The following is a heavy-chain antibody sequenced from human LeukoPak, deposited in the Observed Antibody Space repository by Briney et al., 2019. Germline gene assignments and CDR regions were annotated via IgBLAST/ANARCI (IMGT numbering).Heavy chain of an antibody. Sequence: GGSLRLSCAASGFTFSSYGMHWVRRAPGRGLEWVAIISYDGSNKYYADSVKGRFTISRDNSKNTLYLQMNSLRAEDTAVYYCAKDHYSSGWYFDYWGQGTLVTVSS. V-gene: IGHV3-30*18. CDR3: AKDHYSSGWYFDY. D-gene: IGHD6-19*01. CDR2: ISYDGSNK. J-gene: IGHJ4*02. CDR1: GFTFSSYG.